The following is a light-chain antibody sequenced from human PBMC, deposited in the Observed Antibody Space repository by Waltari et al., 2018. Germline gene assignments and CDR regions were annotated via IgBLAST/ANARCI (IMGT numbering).Light chain of an antibody. V-gene: IGKV1-NL1*01. CDR2: ATS. J-gene: IGKJ4*01. CDR3: QQYYTSLLT. CDR1: EDISKS. Sequence: DIQMTQSPSSLSAAVGDRVTITCRASEDISKSLAWYQQKPGKAPKLLFYATSRMGSGVPCMFSGGGSGTDYTLTISGLQPEDFATYYCQQYYTSLLTFGGGTKVEVK.